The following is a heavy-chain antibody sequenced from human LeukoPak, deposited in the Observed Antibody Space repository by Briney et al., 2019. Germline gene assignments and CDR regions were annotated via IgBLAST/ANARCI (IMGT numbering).Heavy chain of an antibody. J-gene: IGHJ4*02. CDR3: ARGEGDDYGDYGDWEPYYFDY. Sequence: TGGSLRLSCAASGFTFSSYAMHWVRQAPGKGLEWVAVISYDGSNKYYADSVKGRFTISRDNSKNTLYLQMNSLRAEDTAVYYCARGEGDDYGDYGDWEPYYFDYWGQGTLVTVSS. CDR2: ISYDGSNK. D-gene: IGHD4-17*01. V-gene: IGHV3-30-3*01. CDR1: GFTFSSYA.